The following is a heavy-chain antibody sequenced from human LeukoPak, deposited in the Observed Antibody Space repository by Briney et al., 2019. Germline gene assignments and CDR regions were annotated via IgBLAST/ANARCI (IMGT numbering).Heavy chain of an antibody. D-gene: IGHD1-26*01. CDR1: GDSISSSYYY. V-gene: IGHV4-39*02. Sequence: PSETLSLTCAVCGDSISSSYYYWGWIRQPPGKGLEWIGSIYSSGTTYYNPSLKSRITISVDASKNHFSLNLNSVTAADTAVYYCARRGTGSYSRFDPWGQGTLVTVSS. CDR3: ARRGTGSYSRFDP. CDR2: IYSSGTT. J-gene: IGHJ5*02.